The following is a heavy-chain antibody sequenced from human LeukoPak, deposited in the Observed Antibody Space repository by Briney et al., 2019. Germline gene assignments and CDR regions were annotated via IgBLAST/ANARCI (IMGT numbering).Heavy chain of an antibody. CDR1: GFTVSSNY. J-gene: IGHJ3*02. Sequence: PGGSLRLSCAASGFTVSSNYMSWVRQAPGKGLEWVSVIYSGGSTYYADSVKGRFTISRDNSKNTLYLQMNSLRAEDTAVYYCARFSSGWFPLAHDAFDIWGQGTMVTVSS. CDR2: IYSGGST. CDR3: ARFSSGWFPLAHDAFDI. V-gene: IGHV3-53*01. D-gene: IGHD6-19*01.